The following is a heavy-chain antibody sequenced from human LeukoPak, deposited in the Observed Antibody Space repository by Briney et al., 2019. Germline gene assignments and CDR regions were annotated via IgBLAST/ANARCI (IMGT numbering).Heavy chain of an antibody. CDR1: GGSISDYY. D-gene: IGHD3-10*01. Sequence: PSETLSLTCTVSGGSISDYYWTWIRQSPGTGLEWIGYMDYSGSTAYNPSLKSRVTISVDTSKNQFSLKLSSVTAADTAVYYCARGGGGPDIWGQGTLVTVSS. V-gene: IGHV4-59*01. CDR2: MDYSGST. CDR3: ARGGGGPDI. J-gene: IGHJ4*02.